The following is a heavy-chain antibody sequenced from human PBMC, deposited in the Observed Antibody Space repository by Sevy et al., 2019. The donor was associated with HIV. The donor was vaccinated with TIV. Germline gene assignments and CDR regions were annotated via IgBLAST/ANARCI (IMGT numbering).Heavy chain of an antibody. V-gene: IGHV4-39*01. CDR3: ASHPTYGDYVLFDY. J-gene: IGHJ4*02. CDR2: IYYSGST. Sequence: SDTLSLTCTVSVGSISSSSYYWGWIRQPPGKGLEWIGSIYYSGSTYYNPSLKSRVTISVDTSKNQFSLKLSSVTAADTAVYYCASHPTYGDYVLFDYWGQGTLVTVSS. CDR1: VGSISSSSYY. D-gene: IGHD4-17*01.